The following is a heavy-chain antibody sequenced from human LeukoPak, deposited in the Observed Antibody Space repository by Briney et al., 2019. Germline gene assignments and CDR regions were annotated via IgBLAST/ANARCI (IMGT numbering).Heavy chain of an antibody. CDR1: GFTFSSYG. CDR2: IYSGGST. V-gene: IGHV3-66*01. J-gene: IGHJ4*02. CDR3: ARDHPLPGL. D-gene: IGHD3-9*01. Sequence: GGSLRLSCAASGFTFSSYGMHWVRQAPGKGLEWVSVIYSGGSTYYADSVKGRFTISRDNSKNTLYLQMNSLRAEDTAVYYCARDHPLPGLWGQGTLVTVSS.